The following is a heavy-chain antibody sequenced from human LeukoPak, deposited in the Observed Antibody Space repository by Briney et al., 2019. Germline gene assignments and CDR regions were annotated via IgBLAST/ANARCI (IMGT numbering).Heavy chain of an antibody. D-gene: IGHD1-7*01. CDR1: GFTFSTYA. V-gene: IGHV3-21*05. CDR3: AKDRVTGTTSLCFDY. CDR2: ISSSSSYT. Sequence: GGSLRLSCSASGFTFSTYAMHWVRQALGKGLEWVSYISSSSSYTNYADSVKGRFTISRDNAKNSLYLQMNSLRAEDTAVYYCAKDRVTGTTSLCFDYWGQGTLVTVSS. J-gene: IGHJ4*02.